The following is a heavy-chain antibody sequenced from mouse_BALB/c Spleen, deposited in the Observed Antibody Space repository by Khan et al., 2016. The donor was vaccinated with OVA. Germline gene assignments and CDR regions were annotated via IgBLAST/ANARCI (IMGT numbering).Heavy chain of an antibody. D-gene: IGHD3-1*01. V-gene: IGHV1S135*01. CDR2: IDPFNGGP. J-gene: IGHJ4*01. CDR3: ARGGLGLRAYAMDY. CDR1: GYSFTTYY. Sequence: EVQLQESGPELMKPGASVKISCKASGYSFTTYYIHWVKQSHGKSLEWIGYIDPFNGGPSYNQKFKGKATLTLDKSSSTAYMHLISLTSEDSAVYYCARGGLGLRAYAMDYWGHGTSVTVSS.